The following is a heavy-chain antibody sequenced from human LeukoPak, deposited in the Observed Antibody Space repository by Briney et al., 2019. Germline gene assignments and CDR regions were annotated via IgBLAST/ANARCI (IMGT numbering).Heavy chain of an antibody. CDR2: ISYEGSEI. Sequence: GGSLRLSCAASGFTFSEYNMHWVRQAPGKGLDWMALISYEGSEIYYADSVRGRFTISRDNAKNTLYLQMSSLRPEDTAVYYCATYTHWVAGDVWGQGTTVTVSS. CDR3: ATYTHWVAGDV. J-gene: IGHJ6*02. V-gene: IGHV3-30*04. D-gene: IGHD3-16*01. CDR1: GFTFSEYN.